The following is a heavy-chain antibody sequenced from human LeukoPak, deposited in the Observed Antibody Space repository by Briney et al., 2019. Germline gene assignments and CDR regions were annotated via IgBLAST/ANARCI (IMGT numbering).Heavy chain of an antibody. CDR3: ARIFIRNGYSSYFDC. CDR2: VYQSGTT. D-gene: IGHD5-18*01. V-gene: IGHV4-38-2*02. J-gene: IGHJ4*02. CDR1: GFSISSGHY. Sequence: PSETLSLTCTVSGFSISSGHYWGWVRQPPGAGLEWIGSVYQSGTTYYNPSLKSRVTTSVDMSKNQFSLRLRPVTATDTAVYYCARIFIRNGYSSYFDCWGQGTLVTVSS.